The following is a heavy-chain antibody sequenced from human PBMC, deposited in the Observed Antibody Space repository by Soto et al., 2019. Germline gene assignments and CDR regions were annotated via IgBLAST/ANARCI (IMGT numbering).Heavy chain of an antibody. V-gene: IGHV1-69*13. CDR1: GGTFSSYA. CDR2: IIPIFGTA. D-gene: IGHD2-2*01. Sequence: GASVKVSCKASGGTFSSYAISWVRQAPGQGLEWMGGIIPIFGTANYAQKFQGRVTITADESTSTAYMELSSLRSEDTAVYYCAREYCSTNSCIHPLCYFDLWGRGTLVTVSS. CDR3: AREYCSTNSCIHPLCYFDL. J-gene: IGHJ2*01.